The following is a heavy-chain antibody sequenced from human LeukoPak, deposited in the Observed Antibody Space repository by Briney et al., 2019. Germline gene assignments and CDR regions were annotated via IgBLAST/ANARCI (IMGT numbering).Heavy chain of an antibody. CDR3: ARDWVYSSGWYAY. D-gene: IGHD6-19*01. V-gene: IGHV3-74*01. CDR1: GFTFSSYW. Sequence: VGVLRLSCAASGFTFSSYWMHWVRQAPGKGLVWVSRINSDGSSTSYADSVKGRFTISRDNAKSTLYLQMNSLRAEDTAVYYCARDWVYSSGWYAYWGQGTLVTVSS. J-gene: IGHJ4*02. CDR2: INSDGSST.